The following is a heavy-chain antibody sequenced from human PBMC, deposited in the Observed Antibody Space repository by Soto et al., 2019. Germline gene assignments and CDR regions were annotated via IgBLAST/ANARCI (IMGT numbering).Heavy chain of an antibody. CDR3: AKEQWGGVFDY. J-gene: IGHJ4*02. V-gene: IGHV3-23*01. D-gene: IGHD3-16*01. CDR1: GFIFSSYA. CDR2: ISGSGGST. Sequence: EVQLLESGGGLVQPGGSLRLSCAASGFIFSSYAMSWVRQATGKGLEWVSGISGSGGSTDYADSVKGRFTISRDSSKNTLYLQMNSLRAEDTAVYYCAKEQWGGVFDYWGQGTLVSVSS.